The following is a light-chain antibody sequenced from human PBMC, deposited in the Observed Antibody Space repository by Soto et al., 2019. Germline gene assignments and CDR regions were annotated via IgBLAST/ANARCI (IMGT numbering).Light chain of an antibody. CDR3: GTWDSSLSAGV. V-gene: IGLV1-51*01. CDR1: SSNIGNNL. J-gene: IGLJ2*01. Sequence: QSVLTQPPSVSAAPGQKVTISCSGSSSNIGNNLVSWYQQLPGRAPKLLIYDNNKRPSGIPDRFSGSKSGTSATLGITGLQTGDEADYYCGTWDSSLSAGVFGGGTKVTVL. CDR2: DNN.